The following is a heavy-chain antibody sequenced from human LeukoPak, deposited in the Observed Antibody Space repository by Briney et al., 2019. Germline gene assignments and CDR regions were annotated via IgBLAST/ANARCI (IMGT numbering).Heavy chain of an antibody. CDR1: GFTFSSYA. Sequence: GGSVRLSCAASGFTFSSYAMHWVRQAPGKGLEWVAVIWYDGSNKYYADSVKGRFTISRDNSKNTLYLQMNSLRAEDTAVYYCARDDSSGYYPYWGQGTLVTVSS. J-gene: IGHJ4*02. CDR2: IWYDGSNK. D-gene: IGHD3-22*01. CDR3: ARDDSSGYYPY. V-gene: IGHV3-33*01.